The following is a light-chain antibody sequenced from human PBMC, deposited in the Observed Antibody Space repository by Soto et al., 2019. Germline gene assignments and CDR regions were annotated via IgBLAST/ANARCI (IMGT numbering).Light chain of an antibody. Sequence: QSALTQPASVSGSPGQSITISCTGTSSDVGSYNLVSWYQQHPGKAPKLMIYEGSKRPSGVSNRFSGSKSGNTASLTISGLQAEDEADYYCSSYTSSSPLVFGGGTKLTVL. V-gene: IGLV2-14*02. CDR2: EGS. J-gene: IGLJ2*01. CDR3: SSYTSSSPLV. CDR1: SSDVGSYNL.